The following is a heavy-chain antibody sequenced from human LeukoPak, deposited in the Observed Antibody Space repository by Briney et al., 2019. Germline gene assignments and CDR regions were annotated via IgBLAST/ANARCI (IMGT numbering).Heavy chain of an antibody. Sequence: SVKVSRKASGGTFSSYAISWVRQAPGQGLEWMGGIIPIFGTANYAQKFQGRVTITADESTSTAYMELSSLRSEDTAVYYCARAGRDGYNGDYWGQGTLVTVSS. CDR2: IIPIFGTA. CDR1: GGTFSSYA. CDR3: ARAGRDGYNGDY. V-gene: IGHV1-69*13. J-gene: IGHJ4*02. D-gene: IGHD5-24*01.